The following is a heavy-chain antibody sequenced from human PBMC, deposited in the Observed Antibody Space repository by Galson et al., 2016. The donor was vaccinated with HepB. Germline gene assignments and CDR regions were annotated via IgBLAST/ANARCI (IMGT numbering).Heavy chain of an antibody. Sequence: PALVKPTQTLTLTCAFSGFSLSTSGMSVSWIRQPPGKALEWLALIDWGDSKYYSTSLMTRLTISKDTSKNQVVLTVTNVDPVDTATYYCARIPQVTISNNLYYYYGMDVWGQGTTVTVSS. V-gene: IGHV2-70*01. CDR2: IDWGDSK. CDR1: GFSLSTSGMS. J-gene: IGHJ6*02. CDR3: ARIPQVTISNNLYYYYGMDV. D-gene: IGHD3-9*01.